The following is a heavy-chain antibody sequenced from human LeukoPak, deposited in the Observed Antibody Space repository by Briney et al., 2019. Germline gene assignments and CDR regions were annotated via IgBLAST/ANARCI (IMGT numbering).Heavy chain of an antibody. D-gene: IGHD6-19*01. CDR3: ARIVNRGLVRRQIDAFDI. V-gene: IGHV4-34*01. Sequence: SETLSLTCAVYGGSFSGYYWSWIRQPPGKGLEWIGEINHSGSTNYNPSLKSRVTISVDTSKNQFSLKLSSVTAADTAVYYCARIVNRGLVRRQIDAFDIWGQGTMVTVSS. CDR1: GGSFSGYY. CDR2: INHSGST. J-gene: IGHJ3*02.